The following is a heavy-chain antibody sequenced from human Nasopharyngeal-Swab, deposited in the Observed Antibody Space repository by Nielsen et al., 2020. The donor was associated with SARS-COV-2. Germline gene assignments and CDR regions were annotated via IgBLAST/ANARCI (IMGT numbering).Heavy chain of an antibody. CDR2: ISAYNGNT. D-gene: IGHD6-19*01. V-gene: IGHV1-18*01. CDR1: GYTFTSYG. Sequence: SVKVSCKASGYTFTSYGISWVRQAPGQGLEWMGWISAYNGNTNYAQKLQGRVTMTTDTSTSTAYMELRSLRSDDTAVYYCARDGGQWWLVILNENWFDPWGQGTLVTVSS. J-gene: IGHJ5*02. CDR3: ARDGGQWWLVILNENWFDP.